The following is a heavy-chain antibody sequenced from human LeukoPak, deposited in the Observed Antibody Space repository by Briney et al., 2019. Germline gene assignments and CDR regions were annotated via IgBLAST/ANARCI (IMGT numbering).Heavy chain of an antibody. Sequence: ASVKVSCKASGYTFTSYAMHWVRQAPGQRLEWMGWINAGNGNTKYSQKFQGRVTITRDTSASTAYMELSSLRSEDTAVYYCARALHYYDSSGYYGPFDYWGQGTLVTVSS. CDR2: INAGNGNT. CDR1: GYTFTSYA. D-gene: IGHD3-22*01. J-gene: IGHJ4*02. V-gene: IGHV1-3*01. CDR3: ARALHYYDSSGYYGPFDY.